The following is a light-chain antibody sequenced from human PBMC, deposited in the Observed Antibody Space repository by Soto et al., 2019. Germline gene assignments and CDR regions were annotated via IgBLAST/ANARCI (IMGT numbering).Light chain of an antibody. Sequence: EIVMTQSPDTLSVSPGERATLTCRAGQGVTTNFAWYQQKSGQSPRLHIYDVSIRATGVPARFSATGSETDFTLTISGLQSGDSAVYFCQQYNNWPFSFGQGTRLEIK. CDR2: DVS. V-gene: IGKV3-15*01. CDR3: QQYNNWPFS. CDR1: QGVTTN. J-gene: IGKJ5*01.